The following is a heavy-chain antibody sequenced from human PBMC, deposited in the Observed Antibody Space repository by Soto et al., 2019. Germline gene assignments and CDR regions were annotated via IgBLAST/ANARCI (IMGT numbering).Heavy chain of an antibody. CDR3: LNGGYGFDY. CDR2: IKTKTDGGTT. J-gene: IGHJ4*02. CDR1: GFTFSNAW. V-gene: IGHV3-15*01. Sequence: EVQLVESGGGLVKPGGSLRLSCAASGFTFSNAWMSWVRQAPGKGLEWVGRIKTKTDGGTTDYAAPVKGRFTISSDDSKNKLRLQMNSLKTEDTAVYYCLNGGYGFDYWGQGTLVTLSS. D-gene: IGHD1-26*01.